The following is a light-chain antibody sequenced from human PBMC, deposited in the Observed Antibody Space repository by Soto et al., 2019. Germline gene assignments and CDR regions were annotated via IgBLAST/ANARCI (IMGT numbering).Light chain of an antibody. CDR3: KQLNSYPIT. V-gene: IGKV1-9*01. CDR2: AAS. CDR1: QGISSY. J-gene: IGKJ5*01. Sequence: IQLTQSPSSLSASVGDGVTITCRASQGISSYLAWYQQKPGKAPNLLIYAASTLQSGVPSRFSGSGSGTDFTLTISSLQPEDSATYYCKQLNSYPITLGQGTRLEIK.